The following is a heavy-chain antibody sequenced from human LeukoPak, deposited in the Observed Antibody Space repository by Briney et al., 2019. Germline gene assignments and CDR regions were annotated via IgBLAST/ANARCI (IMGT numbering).Heavy chain of an antibody. CDR1: GDSIRSYY. CDR3: VKSPTMVLIPGWFDP. V-gene: IGHV4-59*01. D-gene: IGHD4/OR15-4a*01. CDR2: IYYTGST. J-gene: IGHJ5*02. Sequence: SETLSLTCTVSGDSIRSYYWSWIRQPPGKGLQWLGYIYYTGSTNYNSSLKSRVTMSVDTSKNQFSLKLSSVTAADTAMYYCVKSPTMVLIPGWFDPWGQGTLVTVSS.